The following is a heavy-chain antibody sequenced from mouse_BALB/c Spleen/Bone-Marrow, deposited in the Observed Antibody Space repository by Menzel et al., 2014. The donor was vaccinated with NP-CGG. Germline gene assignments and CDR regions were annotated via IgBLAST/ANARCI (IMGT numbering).Heavy chain of an antibody. CDR2: ISSGSTSI. CDR3: ARGGNWDDFDV. V-gene: IGHV5-17*02. CDR1: GFTFSSFG. J-gene: IGHJ1*01. Sequence: EVQLQQSGGGLVQPGGSRKLSCAASGFTFSSFGMHWVRQAPERGLEWVAYISSGSTSIFYSGTVRGRFTISRDNPKNTLFLQMTSLTSEDTAMYYCARGGNWDDFDVWGAGTTVTVSS. D-gene: IGHD4-1*01.